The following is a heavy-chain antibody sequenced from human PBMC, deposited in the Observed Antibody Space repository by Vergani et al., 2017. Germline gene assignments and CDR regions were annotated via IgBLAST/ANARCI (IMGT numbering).Heavy chain of an antibody. D-gene: IGHD1-1*01. Sequence: QVQLVESGGGVVQPGRSLRLSCAASGCTFSSYAMHWVRQAPGKGLEGVAVISYDGSNKYYADSVKGRFTISRDNSKNTLYLQMNSLRTEDTAVYYCATKSCGTPGCQIGYFREWGQGTLVTVSS. V-gene: IGHV3-30-3*01. CDR3: ATKSCGTPGCQIGYFRE. CDR2: ISYDGSNK. J-gene: IGHJ1*01. CDR1: GCTFSSYA.